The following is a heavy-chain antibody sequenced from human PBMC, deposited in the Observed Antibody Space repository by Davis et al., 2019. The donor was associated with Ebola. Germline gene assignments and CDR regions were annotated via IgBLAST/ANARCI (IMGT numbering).Heavy chain of an antibody. CDR1: GFSLTTNGVG. Sequence: SGPMLVKPTQTLSLTCSFSGFSLTTNGVGVAWIRQPPRKALEWLAVIYWNDDKLYNPSLKTRLTITKVTSRNRVVLTLTNMDPADTATYYCAHSVGVVSESAAFDLWGQGTVVTVSS. J-gene: IGHJ3*01. CDR3: AHSVGVVSESAAFDL. CDR2: IYWNDDK. D-gene: IGHD2-21*01. V-gene: IGHV2-5*01.